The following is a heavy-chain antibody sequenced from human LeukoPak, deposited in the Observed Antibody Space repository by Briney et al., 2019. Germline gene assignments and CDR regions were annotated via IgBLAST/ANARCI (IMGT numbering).Heavy chain of an antibody. CDR2: RKQDGSEK. CDR3: ARAGLIATLDGFDI. Sequence: GGSLRLSCAASGFTFSSDWMSWVRQAPGKGLEWVTNRKQDGSEKYYVDSVKGRFIISRDNAKNSLYLQMNSLRAEDTAVYYCARAGLIATLDGFDIWGQGTMVTVSS. CDR1: GFTFSSDW. V-gene: IGHV3-7*01. D-gene: IGHD2-21*01. J-gene: IGHJ3*02.